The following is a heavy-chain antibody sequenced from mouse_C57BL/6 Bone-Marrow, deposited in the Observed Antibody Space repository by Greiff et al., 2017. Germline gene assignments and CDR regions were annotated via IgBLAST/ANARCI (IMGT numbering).Heavy chain of an antibody. CDR2: ISDGGSYT. CDR1: GFTFSSYA. CDR3: ARDRVITTVVATPAWCAY. D-gene: IGHD1-1*01. V-gene: IGHV5-4*01. Sequence: EVKVVESGGGLVKPGGSLKLSCAASGFTFSSYAMSWVRQTPEKRLEWVATISDGGSYTYYPDNVKGRFTISRDNAKNNLYLQMSHLKSEDTAMYYCARDRVITTVVATPAWCAYWGQGTLVTVSA. J-gene: IGHJ3*01.